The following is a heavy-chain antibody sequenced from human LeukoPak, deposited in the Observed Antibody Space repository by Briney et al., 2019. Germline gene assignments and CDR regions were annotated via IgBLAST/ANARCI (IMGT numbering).Heavy chain of an antibody. CDR1: DGSFSAYY. Sequence: PSETLSLTCAVYDGSFSAYYCSWIRQPPGKGLEWIGEINHSGSTNYNPPLKSRVTISVDTSKIQFSLKLSSVTAADTAVYYCALKNWNDAGSYYYVDVWGKGTTVTVSS. CDR3: ALKNWNDAGSYYYVDV. D-gene: IGHD1-1*01. V-gene: IGHV4-34*01. J-gene: IGHJ6*03. CDR2: INHSGST.